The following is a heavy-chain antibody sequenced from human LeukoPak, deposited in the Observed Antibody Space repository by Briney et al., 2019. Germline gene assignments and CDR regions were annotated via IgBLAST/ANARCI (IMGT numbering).Heavy chain of an antibody. CDR1: GFTFSSYG. CDR3: ASRTAMVTTDAFDI. CDR2: ITSSSSYI. J-gene: IGHJ3*02. V-gene: IGHV3-21*01. Sequence: PGGSLRLSCAASGFTFSSYGMNWVRQAPGKGLEWVSSITSSSSYIYYADSVKGRFTISRDNAKNSLYLQMNSLRAEDTAVYYCASRTAMVTTDAFDIWGQGTMVTVSS. D-gene: IGHD5-18*01.